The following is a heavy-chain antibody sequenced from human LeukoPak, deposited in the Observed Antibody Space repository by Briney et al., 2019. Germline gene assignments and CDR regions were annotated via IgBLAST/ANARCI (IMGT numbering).Heavy chain of an antibody. J-gene: IGHJ4*02. CDR1: GGSISNYY. Sequence: SETLSLTCTVSGGSISNYYWSWIRQPPGKGLEWIGYIYYSGSTNYNPSLKSRVTISVDTSKNQFSLKLSSVTAADTAVYYCARTRGYTYGYDLDYWGQGTLVTVSS. D-gene: IGHD5-18*01. CDR3: ARTRGYTYGYDLDY. V-gene: IGHV4-59*01. CDR2: IYYSGST.